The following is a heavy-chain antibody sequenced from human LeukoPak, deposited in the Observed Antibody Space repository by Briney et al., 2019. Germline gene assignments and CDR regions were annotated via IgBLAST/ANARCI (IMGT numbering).Heavy chain of an antibody. Sequence: SETLSLTCTVSGGSISSYYWSWIRQPPGKGLEWIGYIYYSGSTNYNPPLKSRVTISVDTSKNQFSLKLNSVTAADTAVYYCAGVGGYSYGSFDYWGQGTLVTVSS. CDR2: IYYSGST. CDR1: GGSISSYY. D-gene: IGHD5-18*01. V-gene: IGHV4-59*01. J-gene: IGHJ4*02. CDR3: AGVGGYSYGSFDY.